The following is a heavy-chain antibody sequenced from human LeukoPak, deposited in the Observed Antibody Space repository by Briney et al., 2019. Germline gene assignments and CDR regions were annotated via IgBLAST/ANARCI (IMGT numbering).Heavy chain of an antibody. D-gene: IGHD3-22*01. J-gene: IGHJ6*03. CDR2: IYYSGST. CDR3: ARSSEGRYYYDSSGYSYYYYYMDV. Sequence: PSETLSPTCTVSGGSISSYYWSWIRQPPGKGLEWIGYIYYSGSTHYNPSLKSRVTISVDTSKNQFSLKLNSVTAADTAVYYCARSSEGRYYYDSSGYSYYYYYMDVWGKGTTVTISS. V-gene: IGHV4-59*01. CDR1: GGSISSYY.